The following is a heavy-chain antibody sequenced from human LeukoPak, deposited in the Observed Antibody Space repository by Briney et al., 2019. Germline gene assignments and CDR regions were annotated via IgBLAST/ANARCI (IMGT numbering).Heavy chain of an antibody. V-gene: IGHV4-34*01. CDR2: VNHGGST. D-gene: IGHD3-10*02. CDR3: ATAMFILYYMDV. Sequence: SETLSLTCAVYGGSLSGYYWSWIRQPPGKGLEWIGEVNHGGSTNYNPSLKSRVTILVDTSKNQFSLKLSSVTAADTAVYYCATAMFILYYMDVWGKGTTVTVSS. CDR1: GGSLSGYY. J-gene: IGHJ6*03.